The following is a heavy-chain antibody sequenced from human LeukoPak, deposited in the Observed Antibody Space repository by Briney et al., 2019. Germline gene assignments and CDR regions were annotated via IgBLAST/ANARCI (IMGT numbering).Heavy chain of an antibody. D-gene: IGHD3-9*01. CDR2: IKQDGSEK. CDR1: GFTFSSYW. Sequence: GGSLRLSCAASGFTFSSYWMSWVRQAPGKGLEGVAKIKQDGSEKNYVDSVKGRFTISRDNAKNSLYLQMNSLRAEDTAVYYCAREGDYDILTGARYPPYYYGMDVRGKGTTVTVSS. CDR3: AREGDYDILTGARYPPYYYGMDV. V-gene: IGHV3-7*03. J-gene: IGHJ6*04.